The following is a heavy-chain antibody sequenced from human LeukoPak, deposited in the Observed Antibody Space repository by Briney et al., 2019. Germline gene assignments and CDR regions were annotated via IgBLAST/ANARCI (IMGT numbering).Heavy chain of an antibody. J-gene: IGHJ4*02. V-gene: IGHV4-34*01. CDR2: INHSGST. D-gene: IGHD6-19*01. CDR3: ALVSSGWYGGYYFDY. CDR1: GGSFSGYY. Sequence: KPSETLSLTCAVYGGSFSGYYWSWIRQPPGKGLEWIGEINHSGSTNYNPSLKSRVTISVDTSKNQFSLKLSSVTAADTAVYYCALVSSGWYGGYYFDYWGQGTLVTVSS.